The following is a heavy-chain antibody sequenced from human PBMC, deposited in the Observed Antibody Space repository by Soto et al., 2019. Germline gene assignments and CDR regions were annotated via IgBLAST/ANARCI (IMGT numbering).Heavy chain of an antibody. V-gene: IGHV1-69*01. CDR1: GGTFSSYA. CDR3: ARGTFTVTTNFPIYGMDV. D-gene: IGHD4-17*01. CDR2: IIPIFGTA. J-gene: IGHJ6*02. Sequence: QVQLVQSGAEVKKPGSSVKVSCKASGGTFSSYAISWVRQAPGQGLEWMGGIIPIFGTANYAQKVQGRVTMTADGSTSTAYMELSSLRSEDTAVYYCARGTFTVTTNFPIYGMDVWGQGTTVTVSS.